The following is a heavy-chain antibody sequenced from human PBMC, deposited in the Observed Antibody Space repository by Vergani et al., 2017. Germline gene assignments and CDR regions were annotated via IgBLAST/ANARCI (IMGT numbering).Heavy chain of an antibody. Sequence: EVQLLESGGGLVQPGGSLRLSCAASGFTFSSYAMSWVRQAPGNGLEWVSAISGSGGSTYYADSVKGRFTISRDNSKNTLYLQMNSLRAEDTAVYYCARLGYCSSTSCYASEADMDVWGKGTTVTVSS. J-gene: IGHJ6*03. V-gene: IGHV3-23*01. CDR1: GFTFSSYA. CDR3: ARLGYCSSTSCYASEADMDV. CDR2: ISGSGGST. D-gene: IGHD2-2*01.